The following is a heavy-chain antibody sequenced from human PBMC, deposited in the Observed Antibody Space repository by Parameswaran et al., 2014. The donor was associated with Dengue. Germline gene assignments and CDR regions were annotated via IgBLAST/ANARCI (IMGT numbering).Heavy chain of an antibody. J-gene: IGHJ6*03. CDR2: IYYSGST. CDR3: ARGVSYYDFGSGYRHNYYYYYYMDV. CDR1: GGSISSYY. V-gene: IGHV4-59*01. D-gene: IGHD3-3*01. Sequence: SETLSLTCTVSGGSISSYYWSWIRQPPGKGLEWIGYIYYSGSTNYNPSLKSRVTISVDTSKNQFSLKLSSVTAADTAVYYCARGVSYYDFGSGYRHNYYYYYYMDVWGKGTTVTVSS.